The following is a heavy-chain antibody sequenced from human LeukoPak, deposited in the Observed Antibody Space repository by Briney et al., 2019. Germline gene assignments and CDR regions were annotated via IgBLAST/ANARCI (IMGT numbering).Heavy chain of an antibody. CDR2: IIPIFGTA. J-gene: IGHJ4*02. CDR3: ARDRDSSSWLVPYYFDY. Sequence: SVKVSCKASGGTFSSYAISWVRQAPGQGLEWMGGIIPIFGTANYAQKFQGRVTMTRDTSTSTVYMELSSLRSEDTAVYYCARDRDSSSWLVPYYFDYWGQGTLVTVSS. D-gene: IGHD6-13*01. CDR1: GGTFSSYA. V-gene: IGHV1-69*05.